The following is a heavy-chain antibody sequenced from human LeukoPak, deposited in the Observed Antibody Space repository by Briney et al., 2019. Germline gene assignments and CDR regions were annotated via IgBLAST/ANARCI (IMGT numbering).Heavy chain of an antibody. V-gene: IGHV1-2*02. CDR2: INPNNGGT. CDR1: GYTFTGYY. CDR3: ARPRGFGETHDAFDI. Sequence: ASVKVSCKASGYTFTGYYIHWVRQAPGQGLEWMGWINPNNGGTNYAQKFQGRVTMTRDTSISTAYMELSRLRSDDKAVYYCARPRGFGETHDAFDIWGQGTMATVSS. J-gene: IGHJ3*02. D-gene: IGHD3-10*01.